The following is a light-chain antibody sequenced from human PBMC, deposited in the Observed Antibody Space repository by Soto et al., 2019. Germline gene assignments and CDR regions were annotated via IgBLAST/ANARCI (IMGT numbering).Light chain of an antibody. J-gene: IGKJ4*01. CDR2: DAP. Sequence: EIVLTQSPATLSLSPGERATLSCRASQSVSNYLAWYQQKPGQAPRLLIYDAPNRAAGIPARFSGSGSGTDFTLTIISLEPEDFAVYYCQQRSNWLTFGGGTKVEI. CDR3: QQRSNWLT. CDR1: QSVSNY. V-gene: IGKV3-11*01.